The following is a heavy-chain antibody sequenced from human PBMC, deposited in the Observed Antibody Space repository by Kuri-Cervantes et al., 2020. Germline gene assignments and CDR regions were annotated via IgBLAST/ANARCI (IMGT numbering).Heavy chain of an antibody. CDR1: GFTFSSYG. D-gene: IGHD6-13*01. CDR3: ARDPGIAAAAQYWFDP. Sequence: GESLKISCAASGFTFSSYGMHWVRQAPGKGLEWVAVISYDGSNKYYADSAKGRFTISRDNSKNTLYLQMNSLRAEDTAVYYCARDPGIAAAAQYWFDPWGQGTLVTVSS. CDR2: ISYDGSNK. J-gene: IGHJ5*02. V-gene: IGHV3-30*03.